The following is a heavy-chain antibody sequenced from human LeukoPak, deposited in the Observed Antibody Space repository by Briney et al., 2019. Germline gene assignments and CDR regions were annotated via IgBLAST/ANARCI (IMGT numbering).Heavy chain of an antibody. CDR2: ISASNGHT. V-gene: IGHV1-18*01. CDR1: GYTFLSYG. CDR3: ARDCSSHSYYHFP. J-gene: IGHJ4*02. D-gene: IGHD2-2*01. Sequence: ASVKVSCKASGYTFLSYGISWVRQAPGQGLEGMGWISASNGHTKYAQKFQGRVTMTTDTSTSTAYLELRSLRSDDTAVYYCARDCSSHSYYHFPWGQGTLITVSS.